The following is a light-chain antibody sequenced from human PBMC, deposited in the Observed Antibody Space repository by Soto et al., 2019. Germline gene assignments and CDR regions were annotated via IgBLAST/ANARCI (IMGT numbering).Light chain of an antibody. CDR3: SSSTRTNSYV. V-gene: IGLV2-18*02. CDR2: EVN. Sequence: QSVLTQPPSVSGSPGQSVAISCPGTSSYVGSYNRVAWYQQPPGTAPKLIISEVNNRPSGVPDRFSGSKSGNTASLTISGLQAEYEADYYCSSSTRTNSYVFVTGTKVTVL. CDR1: SSYVGSYNR. J-gene: IGLJ1*01.